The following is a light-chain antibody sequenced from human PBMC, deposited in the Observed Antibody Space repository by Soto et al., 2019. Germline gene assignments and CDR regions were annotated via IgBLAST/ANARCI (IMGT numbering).Light chain of an antibody. Sequence: DIQMPQSPSSLSASVGDRVTITCQASHDITSYLNWYQHKPGKAPKLLIYDASILEAGVPSRFGGSGSGSHFTFAITSLQPEGVATDYCQKCDYRPMFGPGPTVDFK. V-gene: IGKV1-33*01. CDR2: DAS. CDR1: HDITSY. CDR3: QKCDYRPM. J-gene: IGKJ3*01.